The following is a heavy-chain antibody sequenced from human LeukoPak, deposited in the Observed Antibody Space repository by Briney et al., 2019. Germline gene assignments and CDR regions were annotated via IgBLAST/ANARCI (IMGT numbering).Heavy chain of an antibody. CDR3: ARSAGYSGYDHLDY. CDR2: INADNGNT. V-gene: IGHV1-3*01. D-gene: IGHD5-12*01. CDR1: GYTFTNYA. Sequence: ASVTVSCTASGYTFTNYAMHWVRQAPGQRLEWMGWINADNGNTKYSQTFQGRATITRDTSASTAYMELSSLRSEDTAVYYCARSAGYSGYDHLDYWGQGTLVTVSS. J-gene: IGHJ4*01.